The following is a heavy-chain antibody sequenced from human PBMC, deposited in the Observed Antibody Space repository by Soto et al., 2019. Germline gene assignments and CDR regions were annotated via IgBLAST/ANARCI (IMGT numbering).Heavy chain of an antibody. D-gene: IGHD2-2*01. J-gene: IGHJ4*02. CDR3: AKDQLPGY. Sequence: PGGSLRLSCVASGFTFSTYTMSWVRRAPGKGLEWVSAISGSGGSTYYADSVKGRFTISRDNSKNTLYLQMNSLRAEDTAVYYCAKDQLPGYWGQGTLVTVSS. CDR1: GFTFSTYT. V-gene: IGHV3-23*01. CDR2: ISGSGGST.